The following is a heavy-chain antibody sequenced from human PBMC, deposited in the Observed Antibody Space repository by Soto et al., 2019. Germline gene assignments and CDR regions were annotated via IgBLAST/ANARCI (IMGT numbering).Heavy chain of an antibody. D-gene: IGHD6-19*01. Sequence: PGGSLRLSCVASGFTFSSYAMSWVRQAPGKGLEWVSALSGSGGTTYYADSVKGRFTISRDNSKNTLYLQMNSLRAEDTAVYYCAKDQIPSGWYCFDHWGQGTLVTVSS. J-gene: IGHJ4*02. CDR2: LSGSGGTT. V-gene: IGHV3-23*01. CDR3: AKDQIPSGWYCFDH. CDR1: GFTFSSYA.